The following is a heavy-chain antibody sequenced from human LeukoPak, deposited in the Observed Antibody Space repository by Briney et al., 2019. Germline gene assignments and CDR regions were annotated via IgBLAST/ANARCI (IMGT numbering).Heavy chain of an antibody. CDR2: INHSGST. J-gene: IGHJ4*02. CDR1: GGSFSGYH. Sequence: PSETLSLTCAVYGGSFSGYHWSWIRQPPGKGLEWIGEINHSGSTNYNPSLKSRVTISVDTSKNQFSLKLSSVTAADTAVYYCARGPAAGRDYWGQGTLVTVSS. V-gene: IGHV4-34*01. D-gene: IGHD6-13*01. CDR3: ARGPAAGRDY.